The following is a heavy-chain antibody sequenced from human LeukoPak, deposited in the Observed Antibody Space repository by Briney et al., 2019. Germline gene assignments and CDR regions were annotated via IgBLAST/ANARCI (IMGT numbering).Heavy chain of an antibody. D-gene: IGHD1-26*01. CDR1: GGSFSGYY. Sequence: SETLSLTCAVYGGSFSGYYWSWIRQPPGKGLEWIGEINHSGSTNYSPSLKSRVTISVDTSKNQFSLKLSSVTAADTAVYYCARGRGSLGRYYYYMDVWGKGTTVTVSS. CDR2: INHSGST. J-gene: IGHJ6*03. V-gene: IGHV4-34*01. CDR3: ARGRGSLGRYYYYMDV.